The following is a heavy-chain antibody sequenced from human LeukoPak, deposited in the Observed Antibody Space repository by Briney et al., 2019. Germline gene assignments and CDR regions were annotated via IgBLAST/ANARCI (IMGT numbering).Heavy chain of an antibody. CDR3: ARELRYFDWLYPN. V-gene: IGHV1-2*02. CDR2: INPNSGGT. D-gene: IGHD3-9*01. Sequence: ASVKVSCKASGYTFTGYYMHWVRQAPGQGLEWMGWINPNSGGTNYAQKFQGRVTMTRDTSISTAYMELSRLRSDDTAVYYCARELRYFDWLYPNWGQGTLVTVSS. CDR1: GYTFTGYY. J-gene: IGHJ4*02.